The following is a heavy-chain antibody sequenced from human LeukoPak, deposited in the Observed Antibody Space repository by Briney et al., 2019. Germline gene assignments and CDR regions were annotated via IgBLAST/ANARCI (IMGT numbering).Heavy chain of an antibody. Sequence: PSETLSLTCTVSGGSISRGGYYWSWIRQPPGKGLEWIGYIYHSGSTYYNPSLKSRVTISVDRSKNQFSLKLSSVTAADTAVYYCARDGDYYGSGSYSWGQGTLVTVSS. D-gene: IGHD3-10*01. CDR1: GGSISRGGYY. V-gene: IGHV4-30-2*01. CDR3: ARDGDYYGSGSYS. CDR2: IYHSGST. J-gene: IGHJ4*02.